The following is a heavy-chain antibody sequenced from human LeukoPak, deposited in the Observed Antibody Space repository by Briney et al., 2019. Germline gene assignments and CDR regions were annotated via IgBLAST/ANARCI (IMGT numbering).Heavy chain of an antibody. CDR3: AREGLSRSYDILPGYRRQPNWFDP. CDR1: GYTFTSYA. Sequence: ASVKVSCKASGYTFTSYAMNWVRQAPGQGLEWMGWINTNTGNPTYAQGFTGRFVFSLDTSVSTAYLQISSLKAEDTAVYYCAREGLSRSYDILPGYRRQPNWFDPWGQGTLVTISS. J-gene: IGHJ5*02. V-gene: IGHV7-4-1*02. D-gene: IGHD3-9*01. CDR2: INTNTGNP.